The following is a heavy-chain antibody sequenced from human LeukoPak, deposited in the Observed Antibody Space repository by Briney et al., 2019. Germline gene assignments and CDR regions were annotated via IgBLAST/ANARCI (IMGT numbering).Heavy chain of an antibody. CDR1: GFTFSSYA. CDR3: VKDATCSYGLVTYFDY. D-gene: IGHD5-18*01. CDR2: ISSNGGST. Sequence: GGSLRLSCSASGFTFSSYAMHWVRQAPGKGLEYVSAISSNGGSTYYADSVKGRFTISRDNSKNTLYLQMSSLRAEDTAVYYCVKDATCSYGLVTYFDYWGQGTLVTVSS. J-gene: IGHJ4*02. V-gene: IGHV3-64D*06.